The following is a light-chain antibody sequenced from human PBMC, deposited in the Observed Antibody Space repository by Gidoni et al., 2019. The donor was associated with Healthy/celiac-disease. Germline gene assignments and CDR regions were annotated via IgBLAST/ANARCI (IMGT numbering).Light chain of an antibody. J-gene: IGKJ1*01. CDR1: QSVSRN. Sequence: EIVMTQSPATLSVSPGERATLSCRASQSVSRNLAWYQQQPGQAPRLHIYGASTRATGIPARFSGSGAGTEFTLTISSLQSEDLAVYYCQQYNNWPPWTFGQGTKVEIK. CDR3: QQYNNWPPWT. V-gene: IGKV3-15*01. CDR2: GAS.